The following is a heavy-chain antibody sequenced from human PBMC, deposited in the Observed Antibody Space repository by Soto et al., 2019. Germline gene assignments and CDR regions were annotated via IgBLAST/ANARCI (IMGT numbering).Heavy chain of an antibody. D-gene: IGHD4-17*01. J-gene: IGHJ5*02. CDR1: GYSISSGYY. V-gene: IGHV4-38-2*02. CDR2: IYHSGST. Sequence: SEALSLPWAVSGYSISSGYYWGWIRQPPGKGLEWSGSIYHSGSTYYNPSLKRRVTISVDTSKNQFSLKLSSVTAADTAVYYCAREGMTRTNWFDXWGQGTLVTVSX. CDR3: AREGMTRTNWFDX.